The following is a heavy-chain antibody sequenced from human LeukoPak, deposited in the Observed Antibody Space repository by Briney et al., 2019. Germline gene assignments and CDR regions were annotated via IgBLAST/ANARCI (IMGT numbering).Heavy chain of an antibody. CDR1: TSR. Sequence: ASVKVSCRATSRISWVRQAPGQGLEWMGWIGTYGGDTYYAQKFQGRITVTTDTSTSTVYMELRTLRSDDPAVYYCARDLWNFYDDSGYNRDFDSWGRGTLVTVSS. J-gene: IGHJ5*01. D-gene: IGHD3-22*01. V-gene: IGHV1-18*01. CDR3: ARDLWNFYDDSGYNRDFDS. CDR2: IGTYGGDT.